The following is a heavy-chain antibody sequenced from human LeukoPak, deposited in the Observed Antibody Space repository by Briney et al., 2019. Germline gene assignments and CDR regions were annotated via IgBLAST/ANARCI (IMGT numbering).Heavy chain of an antibody. D-gene: IGHD6-13*01. CDR2: IYPGDSDT. CDR1: GYSFTSYW. Sequence: GESLKISCKGSGYSFTSYWIGWVRQLPGKGLEWMGIIYPGDSDTRYSPSFQGQVTISADKSISTAYPQWSSLKASDTAMYYCARHLAAAGTNYYYYMDVWGKGTTVTVSS. V-gene: IGHV5-51*01. J-gene: IGHJ6*03. CDR3: ARHLAAAGTNYYYYMDV.